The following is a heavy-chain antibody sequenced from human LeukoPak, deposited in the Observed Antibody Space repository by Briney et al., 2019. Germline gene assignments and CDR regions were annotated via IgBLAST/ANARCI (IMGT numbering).Heavy chain of an antibody. CDR2: ISSSSSYI. Sequence: GGSLRLSCAASGFTLSIYAMSWVRQAPGKGLEWVSSISSSSSYIYYADSVKGRFTISRDNAKNSLYLQMISLRAEDTAVYYCARAVDSDSSVSSGYWGQGTLVTVSS. J-gene: IGHJ4*02. D-gene: IGHD3-22*01. CDR1: GFTLSIYA. CDR3: ARAVDSDSSVSSGY. V-gene: IGHV3-21*01.